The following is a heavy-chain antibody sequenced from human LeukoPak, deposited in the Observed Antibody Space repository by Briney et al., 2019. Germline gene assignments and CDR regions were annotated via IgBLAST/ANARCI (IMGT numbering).Heavy chain of an antibody. CDR1: GYTFTSYG. V-gene: IGHV1-24*01. CDR3: ATYPLSDILTGYYIRGREYFQH. J-gene: IGHJ1*01. Sequence: ASVKVSCKASGYTFTSYGISWVRQAPGKGLEWMGGFDPEDGETIYAQKFQGRVTMTEDTSTDTAYMELSSLRSEDTAVYYCATYPLSDILTGYYIRGREYFQHWGQGTLVTVSS. D-gene: IGHD3-9*01. CDR2: FDPEDGET.